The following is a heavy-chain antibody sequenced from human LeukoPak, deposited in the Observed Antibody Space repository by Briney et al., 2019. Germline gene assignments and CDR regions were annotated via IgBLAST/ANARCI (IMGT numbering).Heavy chain of an antibody. Sequence: ASVKVSCKASGYTFTNYYIHWVRQAPGQGLEWMGIINPGGRSTSYAQKFQGRVAMTRDTSTSTVYMELSSLRSEDTAVYYCAREIGPIQLHLWGSAFDYWGQGTLVTVSS. CDR2: INPGGRST. V-gene: IGHV1-46*01. CDR1: GYTFTNYY. J-gene: IGHJ4*02. CDR3: AREIGPIQLHLWGSAFDY. D-gene: IGHD5-24*01.